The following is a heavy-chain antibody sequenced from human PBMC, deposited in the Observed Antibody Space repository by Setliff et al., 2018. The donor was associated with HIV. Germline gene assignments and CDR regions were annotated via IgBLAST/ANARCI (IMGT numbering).Heavy chain of an antibody. CDR1: GGTFSTYA. D-gene: IGHD2-2*01. CDR3: ARLRGRIVVPSAMPS. Sequence: VASVKVSCKASGGTFSTYAISWVRQAPGRGLEWVGGIIPTLGVAHNAQKFQGRVTITADKSTNTAFMELSSLRSEDTAVYYCARLRGRIVVPSAMPSWGQGTLVTVS. J-gene: IGHJ5*02. CDR2: IIPTLGVA. V-gene: IGHV1-69*10.